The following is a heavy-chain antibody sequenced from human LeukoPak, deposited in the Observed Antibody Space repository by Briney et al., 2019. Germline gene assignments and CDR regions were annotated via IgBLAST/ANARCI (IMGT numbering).Heavy chain of an antibody. CDR3: AKVGIVGATSYYFDY. V-gene: IGHV3-30*18. D-gene: IGHD1-26*01. CDR2: ISYDGSNK. CDR1: GFTFSSYG. Sequence: GGSLRLSCAASGFTFSSYGMHWVRQAPGKGLEWVAVISYDGSNKYYADSVKGRFTISRDNSKNTLYLQMNSLRAEDTAVYYCAKVGIVGATSYYFDYWGQGTLVTVSS. J-gene: IGHJ4*02.